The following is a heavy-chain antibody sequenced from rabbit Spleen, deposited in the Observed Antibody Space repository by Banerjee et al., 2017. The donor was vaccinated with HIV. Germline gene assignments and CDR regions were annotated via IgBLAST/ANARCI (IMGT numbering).Heavy chain of an antibody. J-gene: IGHJ4*01. CDR3: ARDLPGVIGWNFNL. V-gene: IGHV1S40*01. D-gene: IGHD1-1*01. Sequence: QSLEESGGGLVQPGGSLKLSCKASGFSFNDDYVMCWVRQAPGKGLKWIACINTWSGRPVYANWAKGRFTMSKTSSTTVTLQMTSLTVADTATYFCARDLPGVIGWNFNLWGPGTLVTVS. CDR1: GFSFNDDYV. CDR2: INTWSGRP.